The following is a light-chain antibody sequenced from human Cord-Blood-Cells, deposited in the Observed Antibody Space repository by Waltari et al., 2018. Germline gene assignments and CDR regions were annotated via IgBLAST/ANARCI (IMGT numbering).Light chain of an antibody. CDR3: SSYTSSSTWV. CDR2: DVS. Sequence: QSALTQPASVPGSPGPSLTLSCTGTSRDVGGYNYVSWYQQHPGKAPKPVIYDVSMRPSGVFNRFSGSKSGNTASLTISGLQAEDEADYYCSSYTSSSTWVFGGGTKLTVL. V-gene: IGLV2-14*01. CDR1: SRDVGGYNY. J-gene: IGLJ3*02.